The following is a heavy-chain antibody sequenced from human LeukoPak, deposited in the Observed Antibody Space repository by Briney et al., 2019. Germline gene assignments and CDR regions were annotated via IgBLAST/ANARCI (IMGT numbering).Heavy chain of an antibody. Sequence: GGSLRLSCAAPGFTFSSYSMNWVRQAPGKGLEWVSSISSSSSYIYYADSVKGRFTISRDNAKNSLYLQMNSLRAEDTAVYYCARAYCSGGSCPSHFDYWGQGTLVTVSS. CDR3: ARAYCSGGSCPSHFDY. J-gene: IGHJ4*02. CDR2: ISSSSSYI. D-gene: IGHD2-15*01. CDR1: GFTFSSYS. V-gene: IGHV3-21*01.